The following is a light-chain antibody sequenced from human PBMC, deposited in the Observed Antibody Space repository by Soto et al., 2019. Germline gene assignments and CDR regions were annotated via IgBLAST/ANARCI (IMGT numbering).Light chain of an antibody. CDR1: QSISSL. Sequence: DIQMTQSPSTLSASVGDRVTITCRARQSISSLLAWYQQKPGKAPKLLIYDASSLESGVPSRFSGSGSGTEFTLTISSLQPDDFANYYCQQYNSFFTFGHGTKVDIK. V-gene: IGKV1-5*01. J-gene: IGKJ3*01. CDR2: DAS. CDR3: QQYNSFFT.